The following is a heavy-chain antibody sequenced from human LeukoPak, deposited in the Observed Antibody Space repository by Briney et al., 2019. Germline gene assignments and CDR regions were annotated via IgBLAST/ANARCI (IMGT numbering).Heavy chain of an antibody. J-gene: IGHJ3*02. Sequence: SETLSLTCTVSGGSISSYYWSWIRQPPGKGLEWIGYIYYSGSTNYNPSLKSRVTISVDTSKNQFSLKLSSVTAADTAVYYCARDRLVQQLVRGAFDIWGQGTIVTVSS. CDR2: IYYSGST. D-gene: IGHD6-6*01. CDR1: GGSISSYY. CDR3: ARDRLVQQLVRGAFDI. V-gene: IGHV4-59*01.